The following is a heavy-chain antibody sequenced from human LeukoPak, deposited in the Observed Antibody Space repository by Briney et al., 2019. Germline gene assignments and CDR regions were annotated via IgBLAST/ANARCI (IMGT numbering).Heavy chain of an antibody. Sequence: GASVKVSCKASGYTFTSYYMHWVRQAPGQGLEWMGIINPSGGSTSYAQKFQGRVTMTRDMSTSTVYMELSSLRSEDTAVYYCARDKGLTMVRGVIFLWGQGTLVTVSS. CDR2: INPSGGST. D-gene: IGHD3-10*01. J-gene: IGHJ4*02. CDR3: ARDKGLTMVRGVIFL. CDR1: GYTFTSYY. V-gene: IGHV1-46*01.